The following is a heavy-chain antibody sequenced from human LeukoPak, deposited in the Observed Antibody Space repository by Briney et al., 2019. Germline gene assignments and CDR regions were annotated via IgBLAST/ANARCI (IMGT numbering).Heavy chain of an antibody. CDR2: IYYSGTT. CDR1: GGPISSSHYY. Sequence: SETLSLTCTVSGGPISSSHYYWGWIRQPPGKGLEWIGTIYYSGTTYYNPSLESRVTISEDTSKNQFSLTFRSVTAADTAVYYCARQISDYYYYYIDVWGKGTTVTVSS. CDR3: ARQISDYYYYYIDV. J-gene: IGHJ6*03. D-gene: IGHD3-3*01. V-gene: IGHV4-39*01.